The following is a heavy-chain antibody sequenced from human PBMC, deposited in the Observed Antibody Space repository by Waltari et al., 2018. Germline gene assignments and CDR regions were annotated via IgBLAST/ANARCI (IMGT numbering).Heavy chain of an antibody. CDR2: TYHSGSA. J-gene: IGHJ5*02. Sequence: QVQLQESGPRLVKPSETLSLTCSVSGFPIGSEYYWAWVRQSPGEGLVWIGSTYHSGSADYNPSLKCRVTISVDTSKNQFSLKLTSVTVADSGVYYCASLSPYTSSGDFFDPWGQGALVTVSS. CDR1: GFPIGSEYY. CDR3: ASLSPYTSSGDFFDP. D-gene: IGHD2-21*02. V-gene: IGHV4-38-2*01.